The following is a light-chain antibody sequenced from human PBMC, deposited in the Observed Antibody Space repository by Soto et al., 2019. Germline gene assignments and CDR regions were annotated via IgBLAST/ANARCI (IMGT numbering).Light chain of an antibody. CDR2: DAS. V-gene: IGKV3-20*01. CDR1: QAVRNNY. Sequence: EFVLTQSPGTLSLSPGERATLSCRASQAVRNNYLAWYQQKPGQAPRLLIYDASSRATGIPDRFSGSGSGTDFTLTINRLEPEDFAVYYCHQYRTFGQGTKVDIK. J-gene: IGKJ1*01. CDR3: HQYRT.